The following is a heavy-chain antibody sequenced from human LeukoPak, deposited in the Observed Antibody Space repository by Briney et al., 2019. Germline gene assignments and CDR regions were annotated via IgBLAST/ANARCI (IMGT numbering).Heavy chain of an antibody. D-gene: IGHD2-2*02. CDR1: GFTFSTYA. CDR2: ISGSGGST. V-gene: IGHV3-23*01. CDR3: ARTAPAAIYWFDP. Sequence: PGGSLGLSCAASGFTFSTYAMTWVRQAPGKGLEWGSAISGSGGSTYYADSVKGRFTISRDNSKNTLYLQMNSLRAEDTAVYYCARTAPAAIYWFDPWGQGTLVTVSS. J-gene: IGHJ5*02.